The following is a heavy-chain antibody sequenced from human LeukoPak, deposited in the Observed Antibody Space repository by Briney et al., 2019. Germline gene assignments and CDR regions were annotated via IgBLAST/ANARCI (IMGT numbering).Heavy chain of an antibody. CDR2: ISSSGGST. J-gene: IGHJ4*02. CDR1: GFTFSSNA. D-gene: IGHD5-18*01. CDR3: AKVDTAMVRRYYFDY. Sequence: GGSLRLSCAASGFTFSSNALSWVRQAPGKGLEWVLAISSSGGSTYYAQSVKGRFTITRDNSKSTLYMEMNSLRAEDTAVYYCAKVDTAMVRRYYFDYWGQGTLVTVSS. V-gene: IGHV3-23*01.